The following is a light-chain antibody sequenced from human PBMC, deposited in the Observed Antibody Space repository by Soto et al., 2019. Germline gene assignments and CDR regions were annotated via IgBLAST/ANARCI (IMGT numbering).Light chain of an antibody. J-gene: IGKJ1*01. V-gene: IGKV3-20*01. CDR2: DTS. Sequence: EIVLTQSPGTLSVSPGEKVTLSCRASQNVTNIFLAWYQQKPGQAPRLLIYDTSIRATGIPDRFSGSGSGTDFSLTISGLEPEDCDVYYCHQSERSWTFGQGTKVEIK. CDR1: QNVTNIF. CDR3: HQSERSWT.